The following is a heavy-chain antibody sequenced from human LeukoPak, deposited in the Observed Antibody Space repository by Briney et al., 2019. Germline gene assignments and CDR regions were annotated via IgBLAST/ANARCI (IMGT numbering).Heavy chain of an antibody. J-gene: IGHJ4*02. V-gene: IGHV1-8*01. D-gene: IGHD1-1*01. CDR2: MNPNSGNT. CDR3: ARAHPDWNDVIDYFDY. CDR1: GYTFTSYD. Sequence: EASVKVSCTASGYTFTSYDINWVRQATGQGLEWMGWMNPNSGNTGYAQKFQGRVTMTRNTSISTAYMELSSLRSEDTAVYYCARAHPDWNDVIDYFDYWGQGTLVTVSS.